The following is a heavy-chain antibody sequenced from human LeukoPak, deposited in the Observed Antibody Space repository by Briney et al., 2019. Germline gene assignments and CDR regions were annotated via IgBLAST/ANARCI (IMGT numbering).Heavy chain of an antibody. J-gene: IGHJ5*01. CDR3: AVLSDGAYCGGDCFYLDS. V-gene: IGHV1-69*04. Sequence: ASVTVSCKASGGTFSSYAISWVRQAPGQGLEWMGRIIPIIGIANYAQKFQGRVTITADKSTRTAYMELSSLRSEDSAVYYCAVLSDGAYCGGDCFYLDSWGQGTLVAVSS. D-gene: IGHD2-21*02. CDR2: IIPIIGIA. CDR1: GGTFSSYA.